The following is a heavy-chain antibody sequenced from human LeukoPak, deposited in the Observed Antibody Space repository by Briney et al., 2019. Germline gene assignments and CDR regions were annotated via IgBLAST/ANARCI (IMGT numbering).Heavy chain of an antibody. CDR1: GGSISSYY. CDR2: IYYSGST. V-gene: IGHV4-59*08. CDR3: ARLDLYGTLDY. Sequence: SETLSLTCTVSGGSISSYYWSWIRQPPGKGLEWIGYIYYSGSTNYNPSLKSRVTISVDTSKNQFSLKLSSVTAADTAVYYCARLDLYGTLDYWGQGTLVTVSS. J-gene: IGHJ4*02. D-gene: IGHD3-10*01.